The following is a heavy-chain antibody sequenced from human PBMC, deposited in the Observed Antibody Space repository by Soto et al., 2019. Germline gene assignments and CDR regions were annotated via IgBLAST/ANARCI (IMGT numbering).Heavy chain of an antibody. D-gene: IGHD4-17*01. Sequence: GGSLRLSCAASGFTFSSYAMSWVRQAPGKGLEWVSAISGSGGSTYYADSVKGRFTISRDKSKNTLYLQMNSLRAEDTAVYYCAKDPYGVSEGAVNWFDPWGQGTLVTVSS. CDR3: AKDPYGVSEGAVNWFDP. CDR1: GFTFSSYA. CDR2: ISGSGGST. J-gene: IGHJ5*02. V-gene: IGHV3-23*01.